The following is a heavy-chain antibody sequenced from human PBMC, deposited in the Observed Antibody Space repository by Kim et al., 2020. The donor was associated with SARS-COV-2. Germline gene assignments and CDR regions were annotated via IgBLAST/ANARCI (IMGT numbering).Heavy chain of an antibody. CDR3: ARSSAYTLNWFDP. Sequence: NPSLKSRLSISVDKSKNQCSLRLSSVTAADTAVYYCARSSAYTLNWFDPWGQGTLVTVSS. D-gene: IGHD5-12*01. J-gene: IGHJ5*02. V-gene: IGHV4-4*02.